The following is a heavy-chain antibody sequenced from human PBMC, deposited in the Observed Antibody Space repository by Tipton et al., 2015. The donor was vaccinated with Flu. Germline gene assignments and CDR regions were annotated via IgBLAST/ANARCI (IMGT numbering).Heavy chain of an antibody. CDR2: ISGSGSTL. V-gene: IGHV3-48*03. CDR3: AREPGGRHDY. J-gene: IGHJ4*02. D-gene: IGHD3-16*01. CDR1: GFTFSSYE. Sequence: QLVQSGGGLVQPGGSLRLSCAASGFTFSSYEMNWVRQAPGKGLEWVSYISGSGSTLYYADPVKGRFTISRDNAKNLLYLQMNSLRAEDTAVYYCAREPGGRHDYWGQGGLVTGSS.